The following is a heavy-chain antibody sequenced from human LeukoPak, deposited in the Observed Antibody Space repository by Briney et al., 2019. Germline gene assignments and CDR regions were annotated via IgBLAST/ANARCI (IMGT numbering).Heavy chain of an antibody. CDR1: GYSISSGFY. J-gene: IGHJ4*02. D-gene: IGHD1-14*01. V-gene: IGHV4-38-2*02. CDR3: ARDASRANRYFDY. Sequence: SSETLSLTCAVSGYSISSGFYWGWIRQPPGKGLEYIAAIQQNGHTFHNPSLTSRVTISVDTSKNQISLNLTSVTAADTAVYFCARDASRANRYFDYWGQGILVTVSS. CDR2: IQQNGHT.